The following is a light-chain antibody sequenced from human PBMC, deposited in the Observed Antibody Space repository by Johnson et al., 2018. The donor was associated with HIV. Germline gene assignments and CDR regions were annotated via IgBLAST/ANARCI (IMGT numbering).Light chain of an antibody. CDR1: SSNIGNNY. J-gene: IGLJ1*01. CDR3: GTWDSSLSAYV. Sequence: QSVLTQPPSVSAAPGQKVTISCSGSSSNIGNNYVSWYQQFPGTAPKLLIYGNNKRPSGIPDRISGSKSGTSATLGITGLQTGDEADYYCGTWDSSLSAYVFGTGTKVTVL. V-gene: IGLV1-51*01. CDR2: GNN.